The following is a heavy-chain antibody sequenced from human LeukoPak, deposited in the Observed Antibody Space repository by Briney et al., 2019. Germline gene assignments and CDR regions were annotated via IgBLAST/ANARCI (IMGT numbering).Heavy chain of an antibody. CDR2: IYYSGST. CDR3: ASDRLYCSSTSCFHYFDY. V-gene: IGHV4-59*01. D-gene: IGHD2-2*01. J-gene: IGHJ4*02. Sequence: PSETLSLTCTVSGGSISSYYWSWIRQPPGKGLEWIGYIYYSGSTNYNPSLKSRVTISVDTSKNQFSLKLSSVTAADTAVYYCASDRLYCSSTSCFHYFDYWGQGTLVTVSS. CDR1: GGSISSYY.